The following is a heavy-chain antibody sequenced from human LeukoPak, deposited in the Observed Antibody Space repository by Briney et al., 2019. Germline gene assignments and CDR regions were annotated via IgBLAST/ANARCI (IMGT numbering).Heavy chain of an antibody. CDR3: ARYGDYLFDY. Sequence: PGGSLRLSCAVSGFTVSSNYMSWVRQAPGKGLEWASVIYSGGSTYYADSVKGRFTISRDNSKNTLYLQMNSLRAEDTAVYYCARYGDYLFDYWGQGTLVTVSS. CDR2: IYSGGST. V-gene: IGHV3-53*05. J-gene: IGHJ4*02. D-gene: IGHD4-17*01. CDR1: GFTVSSNY.